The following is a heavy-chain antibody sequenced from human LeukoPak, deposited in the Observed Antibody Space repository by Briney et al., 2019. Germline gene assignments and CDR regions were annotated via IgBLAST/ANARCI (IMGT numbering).Heavy chain of an antibody. CDR3: ARDRVGSGSPPPLQPLDY. D-gene: IGHD3-22*01. J-gene: IGHJ4*02. V-gene: IGHV3-30*02. CDR2: IRYDGSNK. CDR1: GFTFSSYG. Sequence: GGFLRLSCAASGFTFSSYGMHWVRQAPGKGLEWVAFIRYDGSNKYYADSVKGRFTISRDNAKNSLYLQMNILRAEDTAVYYCARDRVGSGSPPPLQPLDYWGQGTLVTVSS.